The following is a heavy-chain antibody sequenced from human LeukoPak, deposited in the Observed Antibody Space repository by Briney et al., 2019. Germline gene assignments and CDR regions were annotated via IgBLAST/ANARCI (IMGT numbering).Heavy chain of an antibody. Sequence: ASVKVSCKASGYTFTGYYMHWVRQAPGQGLEWMGRINPNSGGTNYAQKFRGRVTMTRDTSISTAYMELSRLRSDDTAVYYCAQYDSSGYYLRAFDIWGQGTMVTVSS. CDR1: GYTFTGYY. V-gene: IGHV1-2*06. J-gene: IGHJ3*02. CDR3: AQYDSSGYYLRAFDI. D-gene: IGHD3-22*01. CDR2: INPNSGGT.